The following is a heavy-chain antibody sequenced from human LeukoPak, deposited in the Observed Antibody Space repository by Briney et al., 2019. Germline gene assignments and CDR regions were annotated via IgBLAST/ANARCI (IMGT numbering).Heavy chain of an antibody. V-gene: IGHV4-34*01. CDR1: GGSFSGYY. Sequence: SETLSLTCAVYGGSFSGYYWSWIRQPPGKGLEWIGEINHSGSTNYNPSPKSRVTISVDTSKNQFSLKLSSVTAADTAVYYCALAAAGTPSFDYWGQGTLVTVSS. CDR3: ALAAAGTPSFDY. J-gene: IGHJ4*02. CDR2: INHSGST. D-gene: IGHD6-13*01.